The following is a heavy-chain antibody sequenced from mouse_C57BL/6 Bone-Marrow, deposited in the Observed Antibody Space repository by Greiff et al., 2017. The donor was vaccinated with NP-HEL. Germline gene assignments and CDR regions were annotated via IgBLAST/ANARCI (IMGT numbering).Heavy chain of an antibody. J-gene: IGHJ3*01. V-gene: IGHV1-76*01. CDR2: IYPGSGNT. CDR1: GYTFTDYY. D-gene: IGHD2-4*01. CDR3: GGGYYDYDGFAY. Sequence: QVQLQQSGAELVRPGASVKLSCKASGYTFTDYYINWVKQRPGQGLEWIARIYPGSGNTYYNEKFKGKATLTAEKSSSTAYMQLSSLTSEDSAVYFCGGGYYDYDGFAYWGQGTLVTVSA.